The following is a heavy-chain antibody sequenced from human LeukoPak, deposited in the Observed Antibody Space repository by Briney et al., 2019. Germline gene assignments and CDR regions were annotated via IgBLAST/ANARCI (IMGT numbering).Heavy chain of an antibody. D-gene: IGHD4-17*01. Sequence: GASVKVSCKVSGYIFSELSIHWVRPAPGKGLEWMGGFDPEDGETIFAQKFQGRVTTTEDTSTDTVYMELNSLRSEDTAVYYCATPLTTVTKPLVYWGQGTQVTVSS. V-gene: IGHV1-24*01. CDR3: ATPLTTVTKPLVY. CDR2: FDPEDGET. J-gene: IGHJ4*02. CDR1: GYIFSELS.